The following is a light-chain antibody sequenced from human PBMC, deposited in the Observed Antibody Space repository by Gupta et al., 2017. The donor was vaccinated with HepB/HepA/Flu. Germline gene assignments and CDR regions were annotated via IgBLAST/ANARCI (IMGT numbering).Light chain of an antibody. CDR1: KLGYKY. J-gene: IGLJ2*01. CDR2: QDT. Sequence: SYDLTQPPSVSVSPGQTASVTCSGDKLGYKYVSWYQQKPGQSPVLVLHQDTKRPSGIPDRFSGSNSGSKATLTISGTQAVDEAYYYCQAWDAKMAVFGGGTKLTVL. CDR3: QAWDAKMAV. V-gene: IGLV3-1*01.